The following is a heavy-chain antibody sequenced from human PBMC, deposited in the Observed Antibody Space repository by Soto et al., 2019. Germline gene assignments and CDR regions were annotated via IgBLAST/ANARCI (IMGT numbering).Heavy chain of an antibody. CDR1: GFTFSSYA. Sequence: PGGSLRLSCAASGFTFSSYAMSWVRQAPGKGLEWVSVISGSGNGAYYADSVKGRFTISRDNSKNTLYLQMNSLRAEDTAVYFCAVPVRGRYFDFLDDWGKGTLVTVSS. CDR3: AVPVRGRYFDFLDD. CDR2: ISGSGNGA. J-gene: IGHJ4*02. D-gene: IGHD3-9*01. V-gene: IGHV3-23*01.